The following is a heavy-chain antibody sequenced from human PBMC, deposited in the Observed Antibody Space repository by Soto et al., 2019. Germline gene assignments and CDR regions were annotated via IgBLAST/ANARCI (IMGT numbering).Heavy chain of an antibody. D-gene: IGHD3-10*01. J-gene: IGHJ4*02. V-gene: IGHV2-5*02. CDR2: IYWDNDK. CDR3: ARSLWFGELH. Sequence: QITLKESGPTLVKPTQTLTLTCSFSGFSLSTTGVGVGWIRQSPGKALEWLAIIYWDNDKGYSPSLKSRVTITKDPSKNQVVLTVTNMDTVDTGTYYCARSLWFGELHWGQGALVTVSS. CDR1: GFSLSTTGVG.